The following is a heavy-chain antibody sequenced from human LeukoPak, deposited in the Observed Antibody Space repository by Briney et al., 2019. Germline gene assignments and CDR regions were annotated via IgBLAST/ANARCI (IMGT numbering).Heavy chain of an antibody. D-gene: IGHD2-8*01. CDR2: FEWYTGNI. CDR1: GFSFDDYA. V-gene: IGHV3-9*01. J-gene: IGHJ4*02. Sequence: GGSLRLSCAVSGFSFDDYAVHWVRQAPGKGLEWVSGFEWYTGNIDFADSVKGRFTISRDDAKNSLYLHMNSLRAEDTALYYCAKTVCIRGRCDVDYWGQGTLVTVSS. CDR3: AKTVCIRGRCDVDY.